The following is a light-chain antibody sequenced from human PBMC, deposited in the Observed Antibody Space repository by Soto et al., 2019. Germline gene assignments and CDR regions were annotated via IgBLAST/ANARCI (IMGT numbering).Light chain of an antibody. Sequence: EIVLTQSPCTLSLSPGERATLSCRASQSVSSSYLSWYPHKPGQAPRLLIYGASSRATGIPDRFSGSGSGKDFPLSISRLEPEDFAVYSCHHYGRSLTFGEGTKVEIK. V-gene: IGKV3-20*01. J-gene: IGKJ4*01. CDR1: QSVSSSY. CDR3: HHYGRSLT. CDR2: GAS.